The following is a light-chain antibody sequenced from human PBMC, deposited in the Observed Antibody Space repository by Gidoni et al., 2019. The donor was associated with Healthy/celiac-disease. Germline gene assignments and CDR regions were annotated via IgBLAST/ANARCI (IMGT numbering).Light chain of an antibody. CDR1: QSVSSN. Sequence: EIVMTQSPATLSVSPGERATLSCRASQSVSSNLAWYQQKPGQAPRLLIYGASTRATGIPARFSGSGSATEFTLTISSLQSEDFAVYYCQQYNNWPPVITFGQGTRLEIK. CDR2: GAS. V-gene: IGKV3-15*01. J-gene: IGKJ5*01. CDR3: QQYNNWPPVIT.